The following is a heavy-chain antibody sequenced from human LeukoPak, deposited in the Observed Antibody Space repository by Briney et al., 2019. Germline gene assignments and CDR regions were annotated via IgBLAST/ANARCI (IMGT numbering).Heavy chain of an antibody. V-gene: IGHV3-48*03. D-gene: IGHD5-18*01. J-gene: IGHJ4*02. CDR2: ISGSGSTI. CDR3: ARVRSGYSHENYFDY. Sequence: PGGSLRLSCAASGFTFSNYEMNGVRQASGKGLEWVSYISGSGSTIYYADSVKGRFTISRDNAKDSLYLQMNSLRAEDTAVYYCARVRSGYSHENYFDYWGQGTLVTVSS. CDR1: GFTFSNYE.